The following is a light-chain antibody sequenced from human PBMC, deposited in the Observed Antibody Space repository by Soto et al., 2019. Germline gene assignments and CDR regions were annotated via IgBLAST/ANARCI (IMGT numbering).Light chain of an antibody. J-gene: IGKJ3*01. V-gene: IGKV1-8*01. CDR2: AAS. CDR3: QQYYSYPQT. Sequence: AIPMTKSPSSLSASTGDRVTITCRASQGISSYLAWYQHKPGKAPKLLIYAASTLQSGVPSRFSGSGSGTDFTLTISCLQSEDFATYSCQQYYSYPQTFGHGTKVDIK. CDR1: QGISSY.